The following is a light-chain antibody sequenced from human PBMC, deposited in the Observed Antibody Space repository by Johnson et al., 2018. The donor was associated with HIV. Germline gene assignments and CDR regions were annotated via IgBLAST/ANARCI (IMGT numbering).Light chain of an antibody. CDR1: SSNVGLNY. J-gene: IGLJ1*01. V-gene: IGLV1-51*02. CDR2: QNN. Sequence: QSVLTQPPSVSAAPGQTVTISCSGSSSNVGLNYVSWYQQLPGTAPKLLIYQNNKRPSGIPDRFSGSKSGTSATLGITGLQTGDEADYYCGTWDTSLSVYVFGTGTKVTVL. CDR3: GTWDTSLSVYV.